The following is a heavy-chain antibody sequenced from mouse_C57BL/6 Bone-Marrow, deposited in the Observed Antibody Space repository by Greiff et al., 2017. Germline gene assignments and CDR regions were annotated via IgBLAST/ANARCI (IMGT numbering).Heavy chain of an antibody. D-gene: IGHD1-1*02. Sequence: VQLQQSGAELVKPGASVKLSCKASGYTFTSYWMHWVKQRPGQGLEWIGEIDPSDSYTNYNQKFKGKSTLTVDKSSSTAYMQLSSLTSEDSAVYYCAILSMDYWGQGTSVTVSS. CDR1: GYTFTSYW. CDR2: IDPSDSYT. CDR3: AILSMDY. J-gene: IGHJ4*01. V-gene: IGHV1-69*01.